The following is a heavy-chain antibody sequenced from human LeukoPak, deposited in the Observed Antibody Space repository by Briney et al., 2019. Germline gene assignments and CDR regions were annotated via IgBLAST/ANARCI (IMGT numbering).Heavy chain of an antibody. D-gene: IGHD3-10*01. CDR1: GFTFSSYT. V-gene: IGHV3-21*04. J-gene: IGHJ4*02. Sequence: PGGSLRLSCAASGFTFSSYTMNWVRQAPGKGLEWVSIISSGSSYIHYADSVKGRFTISRDNAKNSLYLQMNSLRAEDTAVYYCAKGHYYGSGSYWVWGQGTLVTVSS. CDR3: AKGHYYGSGSYWV. CDR2: ISSGSSYI.